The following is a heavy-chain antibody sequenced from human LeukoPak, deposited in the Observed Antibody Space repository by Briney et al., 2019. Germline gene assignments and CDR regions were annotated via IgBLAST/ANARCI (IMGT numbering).Heavy chain of an antibody. CDR2: ISSNGGST. Sequence: PGGSLRLSCAASGFTFSSYAMHWVRQAPGKGLEYVSAISSNGGSTYYANSVKGRFTISRDNSKNTLYLQMNSLRAEDTAVYYCAKGPYSDFWSGYSGWGEYFHHWGQGTLVTVSS. D-gene: IGHD3-3*01. CDR3: AKGPYSDFWSGYSGWGEYFHH. V-gene: IGHV3-64*01. J-gene: IGHJ1*01. CDR1: GFTFSSYA.